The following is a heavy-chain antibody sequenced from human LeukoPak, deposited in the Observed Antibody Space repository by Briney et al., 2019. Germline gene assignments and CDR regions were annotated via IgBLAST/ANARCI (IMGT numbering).Heavy chain of an antibody. V-gene: IGHV4-4*02. CDR1: GGSISSSNW. J-gene: IGHJ5*02. CDR3: ASQAHPENRFDP. CDR2: IYHSGST. D-gene: IGHD1-14*01. Sequence: PSETLSLTCAVSGGSISSSNWWSWVRQPPGKGLEWIGEIYHSGSTNYSPSLKSRVTISVDKSKNQFSLKLSSVTAADTAVYYCASQAHPENRFDPWGQGTLVTVSS.